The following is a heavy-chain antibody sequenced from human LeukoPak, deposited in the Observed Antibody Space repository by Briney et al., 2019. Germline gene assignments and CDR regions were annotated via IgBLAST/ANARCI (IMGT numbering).Heavy chain of an antibody. D-gene: IGHD6-13*01. CDR1: GFTFSSYS. CDR2: IRSDSSSI. V-gene: IGHV3-48*01. J-gene: IGHJ4*02. CDR3: ARDDSSSCDH. Sequence: PGGSLRLSCAASGFTFSSYSMNWVRQAPGKGLEWISYIRSDSSSIFYADSVKGRFTISRDNSKNTLYLQMNSLRAEDTAVYYCARDDSSSCDHWGQGTLVTVSS.